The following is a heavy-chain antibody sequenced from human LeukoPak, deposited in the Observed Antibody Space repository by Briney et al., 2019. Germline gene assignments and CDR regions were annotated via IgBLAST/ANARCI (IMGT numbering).Heavy chain of an antibody. CDR3: ARGPVIPAAIGCWFDP. J-gene: IGHJ5*02. Sequence: SETLSLTCTVSGGSVSSSSYYWSWIRQPPGKGLEWIGYIYYSGSTNYNPSLKSRVTISVDMSKNQFSLKLNSVTAADTAVYYCARGPVIPAAIGCWFDPWGQGTLVTVSS. CDR1: GGSVSSSSYY. D-gene: IGHD2-2*01. CDR2: IYYSGST. V-gene: IGHV4-61*01.